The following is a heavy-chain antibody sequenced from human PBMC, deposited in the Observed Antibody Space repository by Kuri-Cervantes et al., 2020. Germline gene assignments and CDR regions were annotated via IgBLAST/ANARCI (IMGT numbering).Heavy chain of an antibody. V-gene: IGHV2-5*02. D-gene: IGHD6-13*01. J-gene: IGHJ5*02. Sequence: SGPTLVKPTQTLTLTCTFSGFPLSTSGVGVGWIRQPPGKALEWLALIFWDDDKRYSQSLKSRLTITNDTSKNQVVLTTTNMDPVDTATYYCAHRKSSNWYSLWCDPWRQGTLVTVSS. CDR2: IFWDDDK. CDR3: AHRKSSNWYSLWCDP. CDR1: GFPLSTSGVG.